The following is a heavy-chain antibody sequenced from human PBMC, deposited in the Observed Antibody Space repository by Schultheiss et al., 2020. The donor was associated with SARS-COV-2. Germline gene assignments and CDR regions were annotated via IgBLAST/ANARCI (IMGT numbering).Heavy chain of an antibody. D-gene: IGHD4-17*01. J-gene: IGHJ4*02. Sequence: SETLSLTCTVSGGSISSGGYYWSWIRQPPGKGLECIVYINYSGSTNYNPSLKSRVTISVDTSKTQFSLKLSSVTAADTAVYYCASAFSPGGLRDYWGQGTLVTGSS. CDR2: INYSGST. CDR1: GGSISSGGYY. CDR3: ASAFSPGGLRDY. V-gene: IGHV4-61*08.